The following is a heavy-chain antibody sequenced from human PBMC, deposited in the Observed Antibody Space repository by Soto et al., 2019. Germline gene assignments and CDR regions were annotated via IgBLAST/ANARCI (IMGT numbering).Heavy chain of an antibody. Sequence: GGTLRLFCAASGFTFSSYAMSWVRQAAGKGLEWVSDISGSGGTTYYADSVKGRFTISRDSSKNTLYLQMNSLRAEDTAVYYCAKGRAPFLGRGMDVWGQGTTVTVSS. J-gene: IGHJ6*02. CDR3: AKGRAPFLGRGMDV. V-gene: IGHV3-23*01. CDR1: GFTFSSYA. CDR2: ISGSGGTT.